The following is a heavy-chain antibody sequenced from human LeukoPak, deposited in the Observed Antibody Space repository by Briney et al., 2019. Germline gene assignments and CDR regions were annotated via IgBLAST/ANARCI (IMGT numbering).Heavy chain of an antibody. CDR3: ASSDYGGNFLRY. J-gene: IGHJ4*02. CDR1: GGSISSHY. Sequence: SETLSLTCTVSGGSISSHYWSWIRQPPGKGLEWIGYIYYSGSTNYNPSLKSRVTISVDTSKNQFSLKLSSVTAADTAVYYCASSDYGGNFLRYWGQGTLVTVSS. V-gene: IGHV4-59*11. CDR2: IYYSGST. D-gene: IGHD4-23*01.